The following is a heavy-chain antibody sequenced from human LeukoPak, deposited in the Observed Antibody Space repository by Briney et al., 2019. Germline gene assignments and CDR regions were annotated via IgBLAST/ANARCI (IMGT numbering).Heavy chain of an antibody. J-gene: IGHJ2*01. V-gene: IGHV3-74*01. CDR2: ITGDGSST. D-gene: IGHD4-17*01. Sequence: PRGSLRLSCAASGFTFSGYWMHWVRHVPGKGLVWVSRITGDGSSTTYADSVKGRFTISRDNAKNTVFLQMISLRAEDTAVYYCARDTGWYFDLWGRGTLVTVSS. CDR1: GFTFSGYW. CDR3: ARDTGWYFDL.